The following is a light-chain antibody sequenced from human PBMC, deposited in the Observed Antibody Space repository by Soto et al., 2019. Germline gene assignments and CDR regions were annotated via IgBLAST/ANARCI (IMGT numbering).Light chain of an antibody. Sequence: DIPMTQSPSPLSASVGDSVTITCRASQTIKTYLNWYRHKPGEAPKLLIYAASRLQTGVPSRFSGSGSGTFFTLSISSLQPEDFATHYCQQTYSTPGTFGQGTKVEV. J-gene: IGKJ1*01. CDR2: AAS. CDR3: QQTYSTPGT. V-gene: IGKV1-39*01. CDR1: QTIKTY.